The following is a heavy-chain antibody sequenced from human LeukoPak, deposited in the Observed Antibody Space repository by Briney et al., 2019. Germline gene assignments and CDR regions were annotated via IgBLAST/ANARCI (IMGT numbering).Heavy chain of an antibody. D-gene: IGHD1-26*01. J-gene: IGHJ4*02. Sequence: PGGSLRLSCAASGFTFSGYAMSWVRQAPGKGLEWVSAISGSGGSTYYADSVKGRFTISRDNSKNTLYLQMNSLRAEDTAVYYCAKDQQYSGSYLFDYWGQGTLVTVSS. CDR2: ISGSGGST. CDR1: GFTFSGYA. CDR3: AKDQQYSGSYLFDY. V-gene: IGHV3-23*01.